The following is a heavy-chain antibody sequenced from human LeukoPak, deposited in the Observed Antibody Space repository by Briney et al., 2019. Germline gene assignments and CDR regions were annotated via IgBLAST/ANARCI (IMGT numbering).Heavy chain of an antibody. V-gene: IGHV4-34*01. Sequence: PSETLSLTCAVYGGSFSGYYWSWIRQPPGKGLEWIGEINHSGSTYDNPSLRSRVTISVDTSKNQFSLKLSSVTAADTAVYYCARAYGSGSYFHWFDPWGQGTLVTVSS. CDR2: INHSGST. CDR1: GGSFSGYY. D-gene: IGHD3-10*01. CDR3: ARAYGSGSYFHWFDP. J-gene: IGHJ5*02.